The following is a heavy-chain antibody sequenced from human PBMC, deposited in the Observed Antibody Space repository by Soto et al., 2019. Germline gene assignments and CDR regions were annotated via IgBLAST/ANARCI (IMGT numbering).Heavy chain of an antibody. CDR2: IYYSGST. Sequence: PSETLSLTCTVSGGSISSGGYYWSWIRQPPGKGLEWIGYIYYSGSTYYNPSLKSRVTISVDTSKNQFSLKLSSVTAADTAVYYCARDKGWLGKVFYYYYGMDVWGQGTTVTVSS. CDR3: ARDKGWLGKVFYYYYGMDV. V-gene: IGHV4-30-4*08. J-gene: IGHJ6*02. CDR1: GGSISSGGYY. D-gene: IGHD6-19*01.